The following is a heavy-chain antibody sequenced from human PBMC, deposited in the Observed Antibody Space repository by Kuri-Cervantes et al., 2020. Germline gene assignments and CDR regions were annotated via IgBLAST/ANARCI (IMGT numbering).Heavy chain of an antibody. V-gene: IGHV3-21*03. J-gene: IGHJ4*02. CDR1: GFTFSSYS. CDR3: ARGGHLDYYGSGSYYQIDY. Sequence: GESLKISCAASGFTFSSYSMNWVRQAPGKGLEWVSSISSSSSYIYYADSVKGRFTISRDNAKNSLYLQMNSLRAEDTAVYYCARGGHLDYYGSGSYYQIDYWGQGTLVTVSS. CDR2: ISSSSSYI. D-gene: IGHD3-10*01.